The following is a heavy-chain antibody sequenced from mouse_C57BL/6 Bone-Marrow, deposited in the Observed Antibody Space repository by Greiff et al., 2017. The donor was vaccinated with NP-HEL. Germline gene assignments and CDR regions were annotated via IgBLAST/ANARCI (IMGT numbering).Heavy chain of an antibody. CDR3: AREVYYYGSSHWYFDV. J-gene: IGHJ1*03. Sequence: VQLKESGPELVKPGASVKIPCKASGYTFTDYNMDWVKQSHGKSLEWIGDINPNNGGTIYNQKFKGKATLTVDKSSSTAYMELRSLTSEDTAVYYCAREVYYYGSSHWYFDVWGTGTTVTVSS. CDR1: GYTFTDYN. V-gene: IGHV1-18*01. D-gene: IGHD1-1*01. CDR2: INPNNGGT.